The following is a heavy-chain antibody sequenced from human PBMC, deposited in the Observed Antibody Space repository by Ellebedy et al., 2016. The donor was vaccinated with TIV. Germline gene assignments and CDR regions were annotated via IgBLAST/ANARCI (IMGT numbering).Heavy chain of an antibody. D-gene: IGHD6-19*01. V-gene: IGHV3-23*01. CDR2: ISGSGDST. J-gene: IGHJ4*02. Sequence: GESLKISCVASGTTLSDDYMSWVRRAPGKGLEWVSAISGSGDSTYYADSVKGRFTISRDNSKNTLYLQMNSLRAEDTAVYYCAGGISVAGTSLGFWGQGTLVTVSS. CDR3: AGGISVAGTSLGF. CDR1: GTTLSDDY.